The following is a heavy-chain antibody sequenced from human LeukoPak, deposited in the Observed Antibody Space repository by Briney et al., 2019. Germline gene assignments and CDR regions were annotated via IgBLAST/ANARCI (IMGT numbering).Heavy chain of an antibody. CDR2: IYYSGST. CDR1: GGSISSSSYY. J-gene: IGHJ5*02. V-gene: IGHV4-39*07. Sequence: SETLSLTCTVSGGSISSSSYYWGWIRQPPGKGLEWIGSIYYSGSTYYNPSLKSRITISVDTSKNQFSLKLSSVTAADTAVYYCARETETYYDILTGPNWFDPWGQGTLVTVSS. D-gene: IGHD3-9*01. CDR3: ARETETYYDILTGPNWFDP.